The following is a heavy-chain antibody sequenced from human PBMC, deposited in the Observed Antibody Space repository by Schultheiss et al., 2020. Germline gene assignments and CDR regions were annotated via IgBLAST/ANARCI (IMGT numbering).Heavy chain of an antibody. Sequence: GSLRLSCAASGFTLSSHVMSWIRQPPGKGLEWIGYIYHSGSTNYNPSFKSRVTISVDTSKNQFSLKVSSVTAADTAMYYCVLTRSGYYYFDYWGQGTLVTVSS. D-gene: IGHD3-3*01. CDR2: IYHSGST. CDR3: VLTRSGYYYFDY. V-gene: IGHV4-59*11. CDR1: GFTLSSHV. J-gene: IGHJ4*02.